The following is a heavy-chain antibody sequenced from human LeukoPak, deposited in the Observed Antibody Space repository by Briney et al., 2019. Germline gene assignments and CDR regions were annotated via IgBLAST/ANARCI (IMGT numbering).Heavy chain of an antibody. Sequence: GGSLRLSCAASGFSFSDYAMDWVRQAPGKGLEWVSAISSNSAYIYYADSVKGRFTISRDNAKSSVSLQMNSLRDDDTAVYYWARIFMYQLVVYYAQDAWGKGTTAPAPS. J-gene: IGHJ6*04. D-gene: IGHD2-2*01. CDR1: GFSFSDYA. CDR3: ARIFMYQLVVYYAQDA. V-gene: IGHV3-21*01. CDR2: ISSNSAYI.